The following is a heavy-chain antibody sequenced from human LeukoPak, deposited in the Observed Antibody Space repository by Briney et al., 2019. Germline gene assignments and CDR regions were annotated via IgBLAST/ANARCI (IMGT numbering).Heavy chain of an antibody. D-gene: IGHD6-6*01. Sequence: ASVKVSCKAAGYTLTGYYMHWVRQAPGQGLEWMGWIYPYSGDTNYAQNFQGRVTMTRDTSISTAYMELSSLKSDDTAVYYCARDRNSGSSLDIWGQGTMLTVSS. J-gene: IGHJ3*02. V-gene: IGHV1-2*02. CDR2: IYPYSGDT. CDR3: ARDRNSGSSLDI. CDR1: GYTLTGYY.